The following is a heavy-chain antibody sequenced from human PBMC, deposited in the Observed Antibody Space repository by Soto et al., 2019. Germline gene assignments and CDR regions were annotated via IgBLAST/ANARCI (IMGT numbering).Heavy chain of an antibody. V-gene: IGHV1-2*04. CDR1: GYTFTGYY. Sequence: QVQLVQSGAEVKKPGASVKVSCKASGYTFTGYYMHWVRQAPGQGLEWMGWINPNSGGTNYAQKFQGWVTMTRDTSISTAYMELSRLRSDDTAVYYCARAGRWYDILTGYRKNYYYGMDVWGQGTTVTVSS. CDR2: INPNSGGT. CDR3: ARAGRWYDILTGYRKNYYYGMDV. J-gene: IGHJ6*02. D-gene: IGHD3-9*01.